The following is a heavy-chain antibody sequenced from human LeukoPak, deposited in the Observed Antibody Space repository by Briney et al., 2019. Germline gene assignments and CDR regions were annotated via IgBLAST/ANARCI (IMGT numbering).Heavy chain of an antibody. V-gene: IGHV4-59*01. CDR3: AKGGTQLTFPV. CDR2: IYYSGSA. Sequence: SETLSLTCTVSGGSISSYYWSWIRQPPGKGLEWIGYIYYSGSANYNPSLKSRVTISVDTSKNQFSLKLASVSAADTAVYYCAKGGTQLTFPVWGQGTLVTVSS. D-gene: IGHD4/OR15-4a*01. J-gene: IGHJ4*02. CDR1: GGSISSYY.